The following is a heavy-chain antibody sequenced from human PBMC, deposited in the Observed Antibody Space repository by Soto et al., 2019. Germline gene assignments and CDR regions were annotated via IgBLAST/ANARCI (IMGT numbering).Heavy chain of an antibody. J-gene: IGHJ6*02. Sequence: QVQLVQSGAEVKQSGASVKVSCKASGYDFTAYDINWVRQASGQGLEWMGWMNPINGATGSARRFQGRVPWTRNPATATAYLELTRLRTDDSAVYYCGRGTSPRAPAGGTPYYHAMDVCGQRTTVTVSS. CDR1: GYDFTAYD. D-gene: IGHD6-13*01. CDR2: MNPINGAT. V-gene: IGHV1-8*02. CDR3: GRGTSPRAPAGGTPYYHAMDV.